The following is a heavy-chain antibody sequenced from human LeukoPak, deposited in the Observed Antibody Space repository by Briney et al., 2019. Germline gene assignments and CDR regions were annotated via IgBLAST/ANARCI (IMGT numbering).Heavy chain of an antibody. J-gene: IGHJ6*02. Sequence: SVKVSCKASGGTFSSSAITWVRQAPGQGLEWMGRIIPVLNITSYAQKFQGSVTITADTSTSTVYMELSSLRSEETAVYYCARDQGLTAPPPYGLDVWGQGTTVIVSS. D-gene: IGHD5-18*01. V-gene: IGHV1-69*04. CDR3: ARDQGLTAPPPYGLDV. CDR2: IIPVLNIT. CDR1: GGTFSSSA.